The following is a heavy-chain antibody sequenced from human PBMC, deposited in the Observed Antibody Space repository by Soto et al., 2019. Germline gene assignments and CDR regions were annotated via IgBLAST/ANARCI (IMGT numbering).Heavy chain of an antibody. CDR2: IYSGGST. D-gene: IGHD4-17*01. CDR1: GFTVSSNF. CDR3: AKNLWDYGDYGY. J-gene: IGHJ4*02. Sequence: PVGSLRLSCAASGFTVSSNFMSWVRQAPGKGLEWVSVIYSGGSTYYADSVKGRFTISRDNSKNTLYLQMNSLRAEDTAVYYCAKNLWDYGDYGYWGQGTLVTVSS. V-gene: IGHV3-53*01.